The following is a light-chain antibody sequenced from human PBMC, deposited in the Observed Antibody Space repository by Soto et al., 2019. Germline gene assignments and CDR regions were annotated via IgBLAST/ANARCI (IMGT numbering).Light chain of an antibody. V-gene: IGKV3-11*01. Sequence: EVVLTQSPATLSLAPGERATLSCRASQFLSSYLAWYQQKPGQPPRLLIYDTSNRATGIPARFSGSRSGTDFTLTISSLEPEDFGVYYCQQRSNWPPEITFGQGTRLEIK. CDR2: DTS. J-gene: IGKJ5*01. CDR3: QQRSNWPPEIT. CDR1: QFLSSY.